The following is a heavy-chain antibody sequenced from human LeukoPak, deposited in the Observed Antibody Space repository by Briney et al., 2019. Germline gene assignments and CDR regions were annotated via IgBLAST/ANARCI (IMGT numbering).Heavy chain of an antibody. Sequence: SETLSLTCTVSGASISSYYWSWIRQPPGKGLEWIGYIYYSGSTNYNPSLRSRVTISIDTSKNQFSLKLRSVTAADTAVYYCARRPYYDSSGYYSVREYYFDYWGQGTLVTVSS. CDR2: IYYSGST. V-gene: IGHV4-59*01. CDR1: GASISSYY. CDR3: ARRPYYDSSGYYSVREYYFDY. D-gene: IGHD3-22*01. J-gene: IGHJ4*02.